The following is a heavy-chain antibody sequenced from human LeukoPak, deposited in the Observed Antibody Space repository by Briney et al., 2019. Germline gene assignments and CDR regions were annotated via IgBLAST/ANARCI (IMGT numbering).Heavy chain of an antibody. CDR2: IYYSGST. CDR3: ARDPELATPYYYGIDV. D-gene: IGHD1-14*01. J-gene: IGHJ6*02. CDR1: GGSISGYY. V-gene: IGHV4-59*01. Sequence: PSETLSLTCTVSGGSISGYYWNWIRQPPGKGLEWIGYIYYSGSTTYNPSLKSRVTISVDTSKSQFSLKLSSVTAADTAVYYCARDPELATPYYYGIDVWGQGITVTVSS.